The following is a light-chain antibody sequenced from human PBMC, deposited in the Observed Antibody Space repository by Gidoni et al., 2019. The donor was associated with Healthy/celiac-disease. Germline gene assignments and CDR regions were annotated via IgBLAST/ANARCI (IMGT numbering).Light chain of an antibody. Sequence: DIQMTHSPSSLSASVGDRVTITCRASQSISSYLNWYQQKPGKAPKLLIYAASSLQSGVPSRFSGSGSGTDFTLTISSLQPEDFATYYCQQSYSTPPTFXQXTKVXIK. CDR1: QSISSY. V-gene: IGKV1-39*01. CDR3: QQSYSTPPT. J-gene: IGKJ1*01. CDR2: AAS.